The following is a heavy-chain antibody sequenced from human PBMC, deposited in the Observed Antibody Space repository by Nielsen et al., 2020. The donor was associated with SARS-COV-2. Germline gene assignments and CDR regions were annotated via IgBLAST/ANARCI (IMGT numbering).Heavy chain of an antibody. Sequence: GESLKISCAASGFTFSSYEMNWVRQAPGKGLEWVSVIYSGGSTYYADSVKGRFTISRDNSKNTLYLQMNSLRAEDTAVYYCARDFDYGDYDGYWGQGTLVTVSS. J-gene: IGHJ4*02. CDR1: GFTFSSYE. CDR3: ARDFDYGDYDGY. CDR2: IYSGGST. D-gene: IGHD4-17*01. V-gene: IGHV3-66*01.